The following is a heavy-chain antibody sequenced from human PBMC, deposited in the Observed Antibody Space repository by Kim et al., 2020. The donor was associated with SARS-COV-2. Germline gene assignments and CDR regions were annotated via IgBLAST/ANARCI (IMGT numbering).Heavy chain of an antibody. CDR2: ISYDGSNK. V-gene: IGHV3-30*04. D-gene: IGHD4-17*01. CDR1: GFTFSSYA. CDR3: ARALYGGYREYFQH. Sequence: GGSLRLSCAASGFTFSSYAMHWVRQAPGKGLEWVGVISYDGSNKYYADSVKGRFTISRDNSKNTLYLQMNSLRAEDTAVYYCARALYGGYREYFQHWGQG. J-gene: IGHJ1*01.